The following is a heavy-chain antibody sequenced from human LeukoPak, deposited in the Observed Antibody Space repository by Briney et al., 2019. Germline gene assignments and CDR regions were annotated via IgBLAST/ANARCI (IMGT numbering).Heavy chain of an antibody. J-gene: IGHJ5*02. CDR3: ARGKDDGDSSP. V-gene: IGHV4-39*07. Sequence: SETLSLTCTVSGGSISSSSYYWGWIRQPPGKGLEWIGSIYYSGSTYYNPSLKSRVTISVDTSKNQFSLKLSSVTAADTAVYYCARGKDDGDSSPWGQGTLVTVSS. CDR1: GGSISSSSYY. D-gene: IGHD4-17*01. CDR2: IYYSGST.